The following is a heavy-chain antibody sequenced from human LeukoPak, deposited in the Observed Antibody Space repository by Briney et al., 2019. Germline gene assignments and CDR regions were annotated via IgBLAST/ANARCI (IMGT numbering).Heavy chain of an antibody. CDR2: IYYSGST. Sequence: PSETLSLTCTVSGGSISSGDYYWSWIRQPPGKGLEWIGYIYYSGSTNYNPSLKSRVTISVDTSKNQFSLKLSSVTAADTAVYYCARGGYYYDSSGYLFDYWGQGTLVTVSS. J-gene: IGHJ4*02. V-gene: IGHV4-61*08. CDR3: ARGGYYYDSSGYLFDY. D-gene: IGHD3-22*01. CDR1: GGSISSGDYY.